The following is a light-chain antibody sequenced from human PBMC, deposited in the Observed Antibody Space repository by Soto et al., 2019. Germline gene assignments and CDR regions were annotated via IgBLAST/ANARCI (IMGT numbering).Light chain of an antibody. J-gene: IGKJ5*01. Sequence: DIQMTQSPSTLSASVGDRVTITFRASQSISSWLAWYQQKPGKAPKLLIYDASSLESGVPSRFSGSGSGTDFTLTISRLETEDFAVFYCQQYGTSEIIFGQGTRLEI. CDR3: QQYGTSEII. CDR1: QSISSW. V-gene: IGKV1-5*01. CDR2: DAS.